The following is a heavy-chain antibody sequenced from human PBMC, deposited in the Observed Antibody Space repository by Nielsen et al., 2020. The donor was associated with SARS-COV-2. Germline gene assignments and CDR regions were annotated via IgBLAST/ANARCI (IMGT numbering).Heavy chain of an antibody. CDR1: GGTFSSYA. D-gene: IGHD3-10*01. CDR2: IIPIFGTA. V-gene: IGHV1-69*13. J-gene: IGHJ6*02. Sequence: SVKVSCKASGGTFSSYAISWVRQAPGQGLEWMGGIIPIFGTANYAQKFQGRVTITADESTSTAYMELSSLRSDDTAVYYCARDPSNYYGSGSYYTVYYYYGMDVWGQGTTVTVSS. CDR3: ARDPSNYYGSGSYYTVYYYYGMDV.